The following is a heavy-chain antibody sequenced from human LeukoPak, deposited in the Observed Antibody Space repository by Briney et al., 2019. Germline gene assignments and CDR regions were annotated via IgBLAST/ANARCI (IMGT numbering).Heavy chain of an antibody. J-gene: IGHJ4*02. V-gene: IGHV3-48*03. CDR2: SSGTGETI. CDR1: GFTFSSYA. Sequence: GGSLRLSCAASGFTFSSYAMTWVRQAPGKGLEWIAYSSGTGETILYADSVRGRFTISRDNAKNSLYLQMNSLRAEDTAVYYCAREKASTTGTTDYDYWGQGTLVTVS. D-gene: IGHD1-1*01. CDR3: AREKASTTGTTDYDY.